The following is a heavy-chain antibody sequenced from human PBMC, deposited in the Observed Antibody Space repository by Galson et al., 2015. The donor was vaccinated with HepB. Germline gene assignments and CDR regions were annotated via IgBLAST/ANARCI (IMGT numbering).Heavy chain of an antibody. CDR2: IRGNGDST. V-gene: IGHV3-23*01. Sequence: SLRLSCAASGFTFANHVMNWVRQAPGKGLKWISGIRGNGDSTFYADSVKGRFTASRDNSNNMLYLQMNSLRAEDAGLYFCAKGYGLFDSWGQGILVTVSS. CDR1: GFTFANHV. CDR3: AKGYGLFDS. J-gene: IGHJ5*01. D-gene: IGHD5-18*01.